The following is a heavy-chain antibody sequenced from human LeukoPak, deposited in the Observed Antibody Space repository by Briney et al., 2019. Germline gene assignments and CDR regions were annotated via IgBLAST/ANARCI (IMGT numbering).Heavy chain of an antibody. CDR1: GGSFSGYY. CDR3: ARPVKQRGFDP. V-gene: IGHV4-34*01. D-gene: IGHD6-25*01. J-gene: IGHJ5*02. Sequence: SETLSLTCAVYGGSFSGYYWSWIRQPPGKGLEWIGEINHSGSTNYNPSLKSRVTISVDTSKNQFSLKLSSVTAADTAVHYCARPVKQRGFDPWGQGTLVTVSS. CDR2: INHSGST.